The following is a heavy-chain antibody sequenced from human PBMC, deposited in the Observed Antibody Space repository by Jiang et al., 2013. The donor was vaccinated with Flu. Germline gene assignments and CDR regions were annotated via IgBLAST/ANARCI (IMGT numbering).Heavy chain of an antibody. D-gene: IGHD4-17*01. V-gene: IGHV4-39*01. CDR1: GGSISSSSYY. CDR3: ARRKNYGDALDY. Sequence: GPGLVKPSETLSLTCTVSGGSISSSSYYWGWIRQPPGKGLEWIGSIYYSGSTYYNPSLKSRVTISVDTSKNQFSLKLSSVTAADTAVYYCARRKNYGDALDYWGQGTLVTVSS. CDR2: IYYSGST. J-gene: IGHJ4*02.